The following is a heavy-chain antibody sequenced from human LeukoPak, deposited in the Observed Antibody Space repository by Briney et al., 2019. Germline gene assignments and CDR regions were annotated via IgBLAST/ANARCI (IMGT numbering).Heavy chain of an antibody. V-gene: IGHV1-8*01. Sequence: GASVKVSCKASGYTFTSYDINWVRQATGQGLGWMGWVNPNSGNTGYAQKFQGRVTMTRNTSIGTAYMELSSLRSEDTAVYYCARGGYYYDSSGYEEDYWGQGTLVTVSS. D-gene: IGHD3-22*01. CDR2: VNPNSGNT. J-gene: IGHJ4*02. CDR3: ARGGYYYDSSGYEEDY. CDR1: GYTFTSYD.